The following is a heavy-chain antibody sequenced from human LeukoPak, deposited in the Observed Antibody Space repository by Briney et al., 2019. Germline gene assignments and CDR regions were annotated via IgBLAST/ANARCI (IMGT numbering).Heavy chain of an antibody. D-gene: IGHD3-22*01. CDR3: ATSYDSSGNN. Sequence: GGSLRLSCAASGFTFSSYWMSWVRQAPGKGLEWVANIYQDGSVKYYVDSVKGRFTISRDNAKNSLYLEMNNLRAEDTATYYCATSYDSSGNNWGQGTLVTVSS. V-gene: IGHV3-7*01. CDR1: GFTFSSYW. J-gene: IGHJ4*02. CDR2: IYQDGSVK.